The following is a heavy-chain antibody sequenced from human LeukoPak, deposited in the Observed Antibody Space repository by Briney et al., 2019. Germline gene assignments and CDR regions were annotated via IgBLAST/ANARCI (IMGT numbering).Heavy chain of an antibody. CDR2: IKQDGSEK. J-gene: IGHJ4*02. CDR3: ASLGYLSWIQLWFDY. CDR1: GFTSSSYW. V-gene: IGHV3-7*01. Sequence: GGSLRLSCAASGFTSSSYWMSWVRQAPGKGLEWVANIKQDGSEKYYVDSVKGRFTIARDNAKNSLYLQMNSLRAEDTAVYYCASLGYLSWIQLWFDYWGQGTLVTVSS. D-gene: IGHD5-18*01.